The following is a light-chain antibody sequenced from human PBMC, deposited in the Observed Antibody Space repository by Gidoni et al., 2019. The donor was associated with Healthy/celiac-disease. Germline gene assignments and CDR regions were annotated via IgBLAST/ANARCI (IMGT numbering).Light chain of an antibody. CDR1: QDISTY. CDR2: DAS. Sequence: DIQMTQSPSSLSASVGDRVTITCQASQDISTYLKWYQQKPGKAPKLLIYDASNLETGVPSRFSGSGSGTDFTFTISSLQPEDIATYYCQQYDNLPFTFGPGTNVDI. J-gene: IGKJ3*01. V-gene: IGKV1-33*01. CDR3: QQYDNLPFT.